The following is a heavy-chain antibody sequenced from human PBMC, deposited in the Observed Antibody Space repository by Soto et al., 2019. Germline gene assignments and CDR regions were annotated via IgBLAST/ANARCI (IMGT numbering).Heavy chain of an antibody. Sequence: ASVKVSCKASGYTFTGYYMHWVRQAPGQGLEWMGWINPNSGGTNYAQKIQGWVTMTRDTSISTAYMELSRLRSDDTAVYYCARGDGTYYYDSSGYSNWFDPWGQGTLVTVSS. J-gene: IGHJ5*02. V-gene: IGHV1-2*04. CDR3: ARGDGTYYYDSSGYSNWFDP. CDR2: INPNSGGT. CDR1: GYTFTGYY. D-gene: IGHD3-22*01.